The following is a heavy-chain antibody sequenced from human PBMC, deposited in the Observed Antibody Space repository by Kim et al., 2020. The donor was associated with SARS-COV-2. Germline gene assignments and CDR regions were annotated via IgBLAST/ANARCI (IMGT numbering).Heavy chain of an antibody. CDR1: GFTFSSYE. D-gene: IGHD3-3*01. CDR3: ARPPLEWLMTNFYYYGMDV. CDR2: ISSSGSTI. Sequence: GGSLRLSCAASGFTFSSYEMNWVRQAPGKGLEWVSYISSSGSTIYYADSVKGRFTISRDNAKNSLHLQMNSLRAEDTAVYYCARPPLEWLMTNFYYYGMDVCGQGTTSAVS. V-gene: IGHV3-48*03. J-gene: IGHJ6*02.